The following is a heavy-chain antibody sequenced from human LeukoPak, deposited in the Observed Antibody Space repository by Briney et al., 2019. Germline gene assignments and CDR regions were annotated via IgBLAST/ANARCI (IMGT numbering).Heavy chain of an antibody. J-gene: IGHJ4*02. CDR1: GGSISSYY. CDR2: IYYSGST. Sequence: SETLSLTCTVSGGSISSYYWSWIRQPPGKGLEWIGYIYYSGSTNYNPSLKSRVTISVDTSKNQFSLKLSSVTAADTAFYYCAKDIGPLTYHYDTSGYSGAFDYWGQGTLVTVSS. D-gene: IGHD3-22*01. V-gene: IGHV4-59*01. CDR3: AKDIGPLTYHYDTSGYSGAFDY.